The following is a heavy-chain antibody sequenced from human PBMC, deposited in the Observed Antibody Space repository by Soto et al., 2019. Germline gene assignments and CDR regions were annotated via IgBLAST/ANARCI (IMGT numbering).Heavy chain of an antibody. D-gene: IGHD3-10*01. CDR3: ATLEVGITMVRGVNPNYYFDY. J-gene: IGHJ4*02. CDR1: GYTLTELS. V-gene: IGHV1-24*01. CDR2: FDPEDGET. Sequence: ASVKVSCKVSGYTLTELSMHWARQAPGKGLEWMGGFDPEDGETIYAQKFQGRVTMTEDTSTDTAYMELSSLRSEDTAVYYCATLEVGITMVRGVNPNYYFDYWGQGTLVTVSS.